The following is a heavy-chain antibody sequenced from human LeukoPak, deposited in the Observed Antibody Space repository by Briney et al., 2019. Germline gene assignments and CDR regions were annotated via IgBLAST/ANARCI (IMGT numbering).Heavy chain of an antibody. Sequence: PGGSLRLSCAASGFTFSSYWMHWVRQAPGKGLVWVSRINSDGSSTSYADSVKGRFIIARDNAKNTLYLQMNSLRAGDTAVYYCARVGVVPAAISPYYYGMDVWGKGTTVTVSS. CDR2: INSDGSST. J-gene: IGHJ6*04. CDR3: ARVGVVPAAISPYYYGMDV. CDR1: GFTFSSYW. D-gene: IGHD2-2*01. V-gene: IGHV3-74*01.